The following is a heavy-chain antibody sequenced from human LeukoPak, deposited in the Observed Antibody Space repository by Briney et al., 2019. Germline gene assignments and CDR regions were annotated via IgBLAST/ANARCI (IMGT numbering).Heavy chain of an antibody. D-gene: IGHD6-13*01. Sequence: ASVKVSCNASGYTFTGYYMHWVRQAPGQGLEWMGWINPNSGGTNYAQKFQGRVTMTRDTSISTAYMELSRLRSDDTAVYYCAREVAAAGKNWCDPWGEGTLVTVSS. V-gene: IGHV1-2*02. CDR2: INPNSGGT. CDR1: GYTFTGYY. CDR3: AREVAAAGKNWCDP. J-gene: IGHJ5*02.